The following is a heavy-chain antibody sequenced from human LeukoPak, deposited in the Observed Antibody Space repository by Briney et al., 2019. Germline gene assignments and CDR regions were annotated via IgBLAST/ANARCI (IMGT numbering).Heavy chain of an antibody. V-gene: IGHV5-51*01. CDR3: ARRVGGSAFDI. J-gene: IGHJ3*02. CDR1: GYTFTSYW. CDR2: IYPGDSDT. D-gene: IGHD3-3*01. Sequence: GESLKISCQGSGYTFTSYWIGWVRQMPGKGLAWMGIIYPGDSDTTYSPSFQGQVTISADNSISTAYLQWSSLKASDTAMYYCARRVGGSAFDIWGQGTMVTVSS.